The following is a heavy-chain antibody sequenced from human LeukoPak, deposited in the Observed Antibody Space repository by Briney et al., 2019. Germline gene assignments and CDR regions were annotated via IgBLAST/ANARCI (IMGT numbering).Heavy chain of an antibody. J-gene: IGHJ5*02. D-gene: IGHD3-9*01. Sequence: GGSLRLSCAASGFTFSSYAMSWVRQAPGKGLEYVSAISSNGGSTYYANSVKGRFTISRDNSKNTLYLQMGSLRAEDMAVYYCARSSRRYFDWSYQGSWFDPWGQGTLVTVSS. CDR2: ISSNGGST. CDR1: GFTFSSYA. V-gene: IGHV3-64*01. CDR3: ARSSRRYFDWSYQGSWFDP.